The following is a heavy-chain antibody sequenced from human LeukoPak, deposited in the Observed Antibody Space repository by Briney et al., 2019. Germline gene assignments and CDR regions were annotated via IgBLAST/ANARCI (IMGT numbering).Heavy chain of an antibody. Sequence: SETLSLTCTVSGGSISSYYWSWIRQPPGKGLEWIGYIYYSGSTNYNPSLKSRVTISVDTSKNQFSLKLSSVTAADTAVYYCASLMIRGLDKFDYWGQGILVTVSS. CDR1: GGSISSYY. CDR2: IYYSGST. D-gene: IGHD3-10*01. J-gene: IGHJ4*02. CDR3: ASLMIRGLDKFDY. V-gene: IGHV4-59*08.